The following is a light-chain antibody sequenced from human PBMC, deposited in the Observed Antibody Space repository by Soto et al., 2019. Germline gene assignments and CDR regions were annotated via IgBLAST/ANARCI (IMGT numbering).Light chain of an antibody. Sequence: IQMTHSPSSLSASIGDGVSIACQASHDIRNSLNWYQQTPGKPPKLLISDASNLELGVPSKFSGTGFGTDFSFTIINLQPEDIATYYCQQYDNLPLTFGGGTKVDIK. CDR3: QQYDNLPLT. J-gene: IGKJ4*01. CDR1: HDIRNS. CDR2: DAS. V-gene: IGKV1-33*01.